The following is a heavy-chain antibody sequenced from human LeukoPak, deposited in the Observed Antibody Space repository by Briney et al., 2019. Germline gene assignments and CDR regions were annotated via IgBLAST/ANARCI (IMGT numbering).Heavy chain of an antibody. CDR1: GVTFSSYV. CDR2: ISGSGGGT. V-gene: IGHV3-23*01. Sequence: GGSLRLSCEASGVTFSSYVMSWVRQAPGKGPEWVSGISGSGGGTYYADSVRGWFAISRDNPKNTLYLQMNSLRAEDTAVYYCVXEGPRGXXXDIWGQGTKXTVSS. J-gene: IGHJ3*02. CDR3: VXEGPRGXXXDI.